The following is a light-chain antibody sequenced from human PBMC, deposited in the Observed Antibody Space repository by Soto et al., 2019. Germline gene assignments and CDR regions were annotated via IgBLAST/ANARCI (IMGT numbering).Light chain of an antibody. Sequence: DIQLTQSPSFLSASVGDRVTIPCRGSQDFNNSLAWYQQKPGDALNLLMYVASTLQSVAPSRLSGSPSGTEFTHTISSLHPEACATYFCSQLNRFTPTLGGGTKG. J-gene: IGKJ4*02. CDR2: VAS. CDR3: SQLNRFTPT. CDR1: QDFNNS. V-gene: IGKV1-9*01.